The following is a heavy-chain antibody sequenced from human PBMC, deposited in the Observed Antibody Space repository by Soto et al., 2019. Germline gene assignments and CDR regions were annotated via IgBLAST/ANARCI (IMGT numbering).Heavy chain of an antibody. J-gene: IGHJ4*02. Sequence: QVQLQQWGAGLLKPSETLSLSCAVYDESFSPSFCSWIRQPPGKGLEWIGEINRSGGTIYNPSLKSRVTISGDTSNSQFSLKLSSVTAADTAVYYCAFSTMPGTGGLVYWGQGTLVTVSS. CDR1: DESFSPSF. D-gene: IGHD2-2*01. V-gene: IGHV4-34*01. CDR3: AFSTMPGTGGLVY. CDR2: INRSGGT.